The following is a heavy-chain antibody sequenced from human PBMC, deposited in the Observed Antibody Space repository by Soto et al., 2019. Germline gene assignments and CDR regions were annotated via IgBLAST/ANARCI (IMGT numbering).Heavy chain of an antibody. CDR2: IIPIYGTA. D-gene: IGHD1-26*01. J-gene: IGHJ6*02. V-gene: IGHV1-69*01. Sequence: QVQLVQSGAEVKKPGSSVKVSCKASGGTFSSFTISWVRQAPGQGLEWMGGIIPIYGTANYAQKFQGRVIITADASTRTAYMELSSLRSEDTAVYYCAKDRRADWESYYYYAMDVCGQGTTVTVSS. CDR1: GGTFSSFT. CDR3: AKDRRADWESYYYYAMDV.